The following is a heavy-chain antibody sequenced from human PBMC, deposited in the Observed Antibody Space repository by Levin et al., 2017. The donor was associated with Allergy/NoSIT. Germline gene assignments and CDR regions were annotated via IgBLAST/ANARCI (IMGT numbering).Heavy chain of an antibody. J-gene: IGHJ6*02. D-gene: IGHD6-13*01. CDR2: ISYDGSNK. CDR1: GFTFSSYA. CDR3: ARVIKQQPSGARYMDG. Sequence: GGSLRLSCAASGFTFSSYAMHWVRQAPGKGLEWVAVISYDGSNKYYADSVKGRFTISRDNSKNTLYLQMNSLRAEDTAVYYCARVIKQQPSGARYMDGWGQGTTVTVSS. V-gene: IGHV3-30*04.